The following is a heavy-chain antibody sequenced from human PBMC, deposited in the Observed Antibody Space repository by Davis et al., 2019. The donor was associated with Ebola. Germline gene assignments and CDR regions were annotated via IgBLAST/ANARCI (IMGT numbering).Heavy chain of an antibody. Sequence: PSETLSPTCAVPGGSISSSNWWSWVRLPPGKGLEWIGEIYHSGSTNYNPSLKSRVTISVDKSKNQFSLKLSSVTAADTAVYYCAREDPVGLERRRQQLEYYYYGMDVWGQGTTVTVSS. J-gene: IGHJ6*02. CDR2: IYHSGST. CDR1: GGSISSSNW. CDR3: AREDPVGLERRRQQLEYYYYGMDV. V-gene: IGHV4-4*02. D-gene: IGHD6-13*01.